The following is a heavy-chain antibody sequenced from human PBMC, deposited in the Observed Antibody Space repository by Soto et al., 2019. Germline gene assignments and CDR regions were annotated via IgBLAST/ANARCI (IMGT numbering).Heavy chain of an antibody. V-gene: IGHV3-23*01. CDR1: GFTFSSYA. CDR3: AKGRGSYSYYYGMDV. D-gene: IGHD1-26*01. J-gene: IGHJ6*02. CDR2: ISGSGGST. Sequence: GGSLRLSCAASGFTFSSYAMSWVRQAPGKGLEWVSAISGSGGSTYYADSVKGRFTISRDNSKNTLHLQMNSLRAEDTAVYYCAKGRGSYSYYYGMDVWGQGTTVTVSS.